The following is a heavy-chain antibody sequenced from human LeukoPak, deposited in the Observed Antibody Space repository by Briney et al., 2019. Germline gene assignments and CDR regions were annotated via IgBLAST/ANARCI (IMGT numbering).Heavy chain of an antibody. V-gene: IGHV1-2*02. J-gene: IGHJ4*02. CDR3: RTDRYGDYGDYIDY. CDR1: GYTFTGYY. D-gene: IGHD4-17*01. Sequence: ASVKVSCKASGYTFTGYYMQWVRQAPGQGLEWIGWINPNSGGTNYAQKFQGRVTMTRDTSISTAYMELSRLRSDDTAVYYCRTDRYGDYGDYIDYWGQGTLVTVSS. CDR2: INPNSGGT.